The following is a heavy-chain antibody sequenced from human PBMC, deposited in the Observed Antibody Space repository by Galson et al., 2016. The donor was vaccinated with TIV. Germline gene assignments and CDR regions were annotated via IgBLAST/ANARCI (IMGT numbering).Heavy chain of an antibody. CDR2: ILPISATT. CDR3: ARDIPCGGSCYFFDD. D-gene: IGHD2-15*01. J-gene: IGHJ4*02. V-gene: IGHV1-69*05. Sequence: PGGTFNNYAINWVRQAPGQGLEWMGGILPISATTNYAQNFQDRVTITTGESTSTVYMELTSLRSEDTAVYFCARDIPCGGSCYFFDDWGQGTLVTVSS. CDR1: GGTFNNYA.